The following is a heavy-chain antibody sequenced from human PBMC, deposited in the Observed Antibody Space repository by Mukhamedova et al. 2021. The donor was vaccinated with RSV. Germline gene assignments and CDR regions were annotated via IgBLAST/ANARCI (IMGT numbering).Heavy chain of an antibody. Sequence: VRQAPGKGLEWMGGFDPEDGGTIYAQKFQGRVTMTEDTSTDTAYMELSSLRSEDTAVYYCATLGSGVGTAMVTDDAFDIWGQGT. J-gene: IGHJ3*02. CDR2: FDPEDGGT. D-gene: IGHD5-18*01. CDR3: ATLGSGVGTAMVTDDAFDI. V-gene: IGHV1-24*01.